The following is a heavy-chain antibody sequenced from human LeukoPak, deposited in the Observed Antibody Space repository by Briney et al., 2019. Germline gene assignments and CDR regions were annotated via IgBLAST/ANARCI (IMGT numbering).Heavy chain of an antibody. Sequence: GGTLRLSCAASGFIFSRYDMRWVRQAPGKGLEGVSAISGRGGSTYYADSVKGRFTISRDNSKNTLYRKMNSLRAEDTAVYYCAKVVGATTRGYFDYWGQGTLVTVSS. D-gene: IGHD1-26*01. J-gene: IGHJ4*02. V-gene: IGHV3-23*01. CDR3: AKVVGATTRGYFDY. CDR1: GFIFSRYD. CDR2: ISGRGGST.